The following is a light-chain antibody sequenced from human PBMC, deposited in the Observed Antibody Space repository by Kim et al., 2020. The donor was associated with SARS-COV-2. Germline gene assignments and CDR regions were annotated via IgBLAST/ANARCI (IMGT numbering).Light chain of an antibody. CDR2: GKN. CDR1: SLRSYY. CDR3: NSRDSNDNVV. V-gene: IGLV3-19*01. J-gene: IGLJ2*01. Sequence: SSELTQDPAVSVALGQTVRITCQGDSLRSYYATWYQQKPGQAPILVIYGKNSRPSGIPDRFSGSISGNTASLTITGTQAGDEADYYCNSRDSNDNVVFGGGTQLTVL.